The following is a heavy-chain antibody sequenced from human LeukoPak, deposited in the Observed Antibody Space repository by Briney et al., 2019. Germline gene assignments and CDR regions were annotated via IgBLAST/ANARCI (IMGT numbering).Heavy chain of an antibody. CDR3: ARGPRRGYCSSTSCFYGMDV. Sequence: SETLSLTCAVYGGSFSGYYWSWIRQPPGKGLEWIGEINHSGSTNYNPSLKSRVTISVDTSKNQFSLKLSSVTAADTAVYYCARGPRRGYCSSTSCFYGMDVWGQGTTVTASS. CDR1: GGSFSGYY. J-gene: IGHJ6*02. D-gene: IGHD2-2*01. CDR2: INHSGST. V-gene: IGHV4-34*01.